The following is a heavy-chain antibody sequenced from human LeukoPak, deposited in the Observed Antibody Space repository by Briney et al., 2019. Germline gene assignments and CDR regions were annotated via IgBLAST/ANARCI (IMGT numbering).Heavy chain of an antibody. CDR2: IYYSGST. V-gene: IGHV4-59*08. CDR1: GGSISSYY. CDR3: ARSMIAVAVHYAFDI. J-gene: IGHJ3*02. Sequence: ASETLSLACTVSGGSISSYYWSWIRQPPGKGLEWIGYIYYSGSTNYNPSLKSRVTISVDTSKNQFSLKLTSVTAADTAVYYCARSMIAVAVHYAFDIWGQGTMVTVSS. D-gene: IGHD6-19*01.